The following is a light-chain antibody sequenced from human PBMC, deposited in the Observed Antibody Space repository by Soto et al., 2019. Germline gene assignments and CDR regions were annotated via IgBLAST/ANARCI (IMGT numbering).Light chain of an antibody. J-gene: IGKJ1*01. V-gene: IGKV1-27*01. CDR2: YTS. CDR1: QAINNY. CDR3: QKNYGAPWA. Sequence: DFQMTQSPSSLSASVGDRVTITCRASQAINNYLAWYQQKPGRVPKLLIYYTSTLQAGVPSRFSGSGSGTDFTLTISSLQPEDAATYYCQKNYGAPWAFGQGTKVEIK.